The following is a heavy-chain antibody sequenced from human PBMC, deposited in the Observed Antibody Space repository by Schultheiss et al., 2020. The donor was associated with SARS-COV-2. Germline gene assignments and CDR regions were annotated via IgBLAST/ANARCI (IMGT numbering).Heavy chain of an antibody. V-gene: IGHV3-11*05. Sequence: GGSLRLSCAASGFTFSDYYMSWIRQAPGKGLEWVSYISSSSSYTNYADSVKGRFTISRDNAKNSLYLQMNSLRAEDTAVYYCARELDVGITIFGVVTAADYYYYYMDVWGKGTTVTVSS. D-gene: IGHD3-3*01. CDR3: ARELDVGITIFGVVTAADYYYYYMDV. CDR1: GFTFSDYY. CDR2: ISSSSSYT. J-gene: IGHJ6*03.